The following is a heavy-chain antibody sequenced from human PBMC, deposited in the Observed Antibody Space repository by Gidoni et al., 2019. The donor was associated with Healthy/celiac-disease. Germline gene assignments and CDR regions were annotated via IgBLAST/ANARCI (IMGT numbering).Heavy chain of an antibody. V-gene: IGHV3-30*18. J-gene: IGHJ4*02. CDR1: GFTFSSYG. CDR3: AKDSMEY. Sequence: QVQLVESGGGVVQPGRSLRLSCAASGFTFSSYGMHWVRQAPGKGLEWVAVISYDGSNKYYADSVKGRFTISRDNSKNTLYLQMNSLRAEDTAVYYCAKDSMEYWGQGTLVTVSS. CDR2: ISYDGSNK. D-gene: IGHD3-10*01.